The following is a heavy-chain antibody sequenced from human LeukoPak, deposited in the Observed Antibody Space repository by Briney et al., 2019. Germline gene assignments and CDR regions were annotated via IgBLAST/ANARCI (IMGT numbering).Heavy chain of an antibody. CDR3: AKDVGPVINYYGMDV. CDR1: GFIFTSYG. V-gene: IGHV3-30*18. J-gene: IGHJ6*02. D-gene: IGHD3-10*01. CDR2: ISYDGSNE. Sequence: GGSLRLSCAASGFIFTSYGMYWVRQAPGKGLEWVAAISYDGSNEYYADSVKGRFTISRDNSKNTLYLQMNSLRAEDTAVYFCAKDVGPVINYYGMDVWGQGTTVTVSS.